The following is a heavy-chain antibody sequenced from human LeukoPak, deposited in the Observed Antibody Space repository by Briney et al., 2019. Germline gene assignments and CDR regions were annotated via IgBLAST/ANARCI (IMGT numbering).Heavy chain of an antibody. CDR2: IYYSGST. CDR1: GGSISSYY. Sequence: SETLSLTCTVSGGSISSYYWSWIRQPPGKGLEWIGYIYYSGSTNYNPSLKSRVTISVDTSKNQFPLKLSSVTAADTAVYYCARGCGGDCYSPILYYYYYYMDVWGKGTTVTVSS. D-gene: IGHD2-21*01. CDR3: ARGCGGDCYSPILYYYYYYMDV. V-gene: IGHV4-59*01. J-gene: IGHJ6*03.